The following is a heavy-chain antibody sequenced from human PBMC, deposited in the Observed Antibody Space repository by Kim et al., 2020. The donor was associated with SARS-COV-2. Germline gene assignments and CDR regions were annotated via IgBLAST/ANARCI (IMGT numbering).Heavy chain of an antibody. CDR2: VDPSGIIT. CDR1: GLTFRTSW. D-gene: IGHD3-9*01. J-gene: IGHJ5*02. Sequence: GGSLRLSCAASGLTFRTSWMHWVRQAPGKGLVWVSRVDPSGIITTYADSVKGRFTISRDNAKNTLYLQMNSLRVEDTAVYYCASSEPRIFGNLKFDPWGRGPLVTVSS. V-gene: IGHV3-74*01. CDR3: ASSEPRIFGNLKFDP.